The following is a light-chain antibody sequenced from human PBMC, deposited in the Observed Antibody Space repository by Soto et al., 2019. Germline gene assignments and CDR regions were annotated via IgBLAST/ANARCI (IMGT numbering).Light chain of an antibody. CDR3: QQYGSSSWT. CDR1: QSLSSNY. V-gene: IGKV3-20*01. J-gene: IGKJ1*01. Sequence: EIVLTQSPGTLSLSPLERSTLSFISSQSLSSNYLAWYQQRPGQAPRLLIYGASSRATGIPDRFSGSGSGTEFTLTISRLEPEDSAVYYCQQYGSSSWTFGQGTKVDIK. CDR2: GAS.